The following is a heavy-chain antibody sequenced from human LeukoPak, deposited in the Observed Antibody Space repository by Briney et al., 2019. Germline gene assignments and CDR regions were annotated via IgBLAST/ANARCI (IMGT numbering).Heavy chain of an antibody. D-gene: IGHD2-21*01. Sequence: SETLSLTCAVYGGSFSGYYWSWIRQPPGKGLEWIGEINHSGSTNYNPSLKSRVTISVDTSKNQFSLKLSSVTAADTAVYYCARRRLANWFDPWGQGTLVTVSS. V-gene: IGHV4-34*01. CDR1: GGSFSGYY. CDR3: ARRRLANWFDP. CDR2: INHSGST. J-gene: IGHJ5*02.